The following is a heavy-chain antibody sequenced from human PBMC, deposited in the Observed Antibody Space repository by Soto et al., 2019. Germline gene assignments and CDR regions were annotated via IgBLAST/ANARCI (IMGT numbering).Heavy chain of an antibody. CDR3: TRDASRDSSARGWFDP. CDR2: INADGAST. V-gene: IGHV3-74*01. D-gene: IGHD6-13*01. CDR1: GFTFSNSW. Sequence: GGSLRLSCAASGFTFSNSWMHWVRQVSGKGLEWVSRINADGASTSYADSVKGRFTISRDNAKNSLHLQMNSLRAEDTAVYYCTRDASRDSSARGWFDPWGPGTLVTVSS. J-gene: IGHJ5*02.